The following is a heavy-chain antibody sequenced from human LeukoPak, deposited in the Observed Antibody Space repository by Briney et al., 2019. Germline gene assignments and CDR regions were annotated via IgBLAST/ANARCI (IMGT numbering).Heavy chain of an antibody. CDR2: IIPIFGTA. CDR3: ARGFSTGQEEDY. Sequence: GASVKVSCQASGGTFSSYAISWVRQAPGQGLEWMGGIIPIFGTANYAQKFQGRVTITADESTSTAYMELSSLRSEDTAVYYCARGFSTGQEEDYWGQGTLVTVS. D-gene: IGHD2-2*01. J-gene: IGHJ4*02. CDR1: GGTFSSYA. V-gene: IGHV1-69*13.